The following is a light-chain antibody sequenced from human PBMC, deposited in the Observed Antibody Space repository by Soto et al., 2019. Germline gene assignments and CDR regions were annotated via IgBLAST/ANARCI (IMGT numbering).Light chain of an antibody. CDR2: DAS. V-gene: IGKV3-11*01. CDR1: QSVSTY. J-gene: IGKJ4*01. CDR3: QHREDWPLT. Sequence: EIVLTQSPATLSLSPGERATLSCRASQSVSTYLAWYQQKPGQAPRLLIYDASKRATGIPARFSGGGSGTDFTLTISSLEPEDFAVCYCQHREDWPLTFGGGTKVEIK.